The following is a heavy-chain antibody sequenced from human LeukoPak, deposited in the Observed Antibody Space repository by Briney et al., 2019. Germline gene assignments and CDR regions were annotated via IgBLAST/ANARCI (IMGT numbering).Heavy chain of an antibody. V-gene: IGHV4-59*01. CDR2: IYYSGST. Sequence: PSETLSLTCTVSGGSISSYYWSWIRQPPGKGLEWIGYIYYSGSTNYNPSLKSRVTISVDTSKNQFSLKLSSVTAADTAVYYCARSGVPGWYFDLWGRGTLVTVSS. J-gene: IGHJ2*01. CDR3: ARSGVPGWYFDL. D-gene: IGHD2-2*01. CDR1: GGSISSYY.